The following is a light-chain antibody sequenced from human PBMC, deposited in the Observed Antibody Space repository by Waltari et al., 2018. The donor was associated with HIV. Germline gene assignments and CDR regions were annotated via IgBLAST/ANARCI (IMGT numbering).Light chain of an antibody. V-gene: IGKV3-20*01. CDR3: QQYGGSPRT. Sequence: EIVLTQSPGTLSLSPGERVTLSCRASRSVSSNYLAWYQHKPGQAPRLLIYGISSRATGIPDRFSGSGSGTDFTLTISGLEPEDFALYYCQQYGGSPRTFGQGTRVEIK. J-gene: IGKJ1*01. CDR2: GIS. CDR1: RSVSSNY.